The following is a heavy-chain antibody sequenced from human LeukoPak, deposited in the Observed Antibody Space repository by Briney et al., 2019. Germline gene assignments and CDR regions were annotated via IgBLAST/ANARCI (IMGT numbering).Heavy chain of an antibody. CDR3: ARDKSIAAAGTKVHNY. J-gene: IGHJ4*02. D-gene: IGHD6-13*01. V-gene: IGHV1-69*13. CDR2: VIPIFGTA. Sequence: SVKGSCKASGGTFRSYSISWVRQGPGQGVEWMGGVIPIFGTANYAQKFQGRVTITADESTSTAYMELSSLRSEDTAVYYCARDKSIAAAGTKVHNYWGQGTLVTVSS. CDR1: GGTFRSYS.